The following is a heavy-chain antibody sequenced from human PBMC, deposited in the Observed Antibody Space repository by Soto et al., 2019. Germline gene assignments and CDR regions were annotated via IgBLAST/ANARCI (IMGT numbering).Heavy chain of an antibody. CDR3: AKDFKYYGSGSYFWCDY. CDR1: GFTFSSYG. Sequence: MRRSCAASGFTFSSYGMHWVRQAPGKGLEWVAVISYDGSNKYYADSVKGRFTISRDNSKNTLYLQMNSLRAEDTAVYYCAKDFKYYGSGSYFWCDYWGQVPLVTVPS. J-gene: IGHJ4*02. D-gene: IGHD3-10*01. CDR2: ISYDGSNK. V-gene: IGHV3-30*18.